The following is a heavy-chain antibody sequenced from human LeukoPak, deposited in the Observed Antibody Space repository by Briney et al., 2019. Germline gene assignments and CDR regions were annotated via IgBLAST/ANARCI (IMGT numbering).Heavy chain of an antibody. D-gene: IGHD1-26*01. V-gene: IGHV1-2*02. Sequence: ASVKVSCKASGYTFTDYYMHWVRQAPGQGLEWMGWINPHSGGTDHAQKFQGRVTMTRDTSISTAYMELSRLRSDDTAVYYCARDPLGSGSLAGQDDYYYMDVWGKGTTVTVSS. CDR3: ARDPLGSGSLAGQDDYYYMDV. CDR1: GYTFTDYY. J-gene: IGHJ6*03. CDR2: INPHSGGT.